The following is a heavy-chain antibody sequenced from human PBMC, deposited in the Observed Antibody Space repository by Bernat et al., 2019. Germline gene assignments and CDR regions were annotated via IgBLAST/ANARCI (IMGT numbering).Heavy chain of an antibody. J-gene: IGHJ3*02. D-gene: IGHD6-19*01. CDR3: ARLGIAVAGSANAGAFDI. CDR1: GYSFTSYW. V-gene: IGHV5-51*01. Sequence: EVQLVQSGAEVKKPGESLKISCKGSGYSFTSYWIGLVRQMPGKGLEWMGIIYPGDSDTRYSPSFQGQVTISADKSISTADLQWSSLKASDTAMYYCARLGIAVAGSANAGAFDIWGQGTMVTVSS. CDR2: IYPGDSDT.